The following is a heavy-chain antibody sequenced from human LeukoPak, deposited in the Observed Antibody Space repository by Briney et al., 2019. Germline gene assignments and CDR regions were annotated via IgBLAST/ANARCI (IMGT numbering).Heavy chain of an antibody. J-gene: IGHJ4*02. CDR1: GFIFSNYG. CDR2: IWNDGSET. Sequence: GRSLTLFCAASGFIFSNYGTHWVRQAPGKRLEWVAVIWNDGSETFHADSVKGRFTIARDNSKNTLYLQMNSLRAEDTAVYFCARDMGRAWYEPPDYWGQGTPVNVSS. V-gene: IGHV3-33*01. D-gene: IGHD1-14*01. CDR3: ARDMGRAWYEPPDY.